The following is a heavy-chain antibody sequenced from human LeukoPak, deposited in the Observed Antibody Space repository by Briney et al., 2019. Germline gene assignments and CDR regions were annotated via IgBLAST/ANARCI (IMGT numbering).Heavy chain of an antibody. J-gene: IGHJ6*02. CDR2: ISYDGSNK. Sequence: GGSLRLSCAASGFTFSSYWMSWVRQAPGKGLEWVAVISYDGSNKYYADSVKGRFTISRDNSKNTLYLQMNSLRAEDTAVYYCARAFKPDYDFWSGSLYYYYYYGMDVWGQGTTVTVSS. CDR1: GFTFSSYW. CDR3: ARAFKPDYDFWSGSLYYYYYYGMDV. V-gene: IGHV3-30*03. D-gene: IGHD3-3*01.